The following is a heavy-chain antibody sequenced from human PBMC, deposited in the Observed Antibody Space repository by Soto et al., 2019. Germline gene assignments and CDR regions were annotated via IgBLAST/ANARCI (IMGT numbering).Heavy chain of an antibody. D-gene: IGHD2-2*01. CDR2: LGGNGFTT. V-gene: IGHV3-23*01. J-gene: IGHJ6*03. CDR1: GFTFGSYA. Sequence: EVQLLESGGGLVQPGGSLRLSCVVSGFTFGSYAMSWVRQAPEKGPEWVAILGGNGFTTYYADSVKGRFTSSGDKSKSTLFLQMNSLRADDTGVYYCAKALRPSLNFFYYMDVGGRGTAVTVSS. CDR3: AKALRPSLNFFYYMDV.